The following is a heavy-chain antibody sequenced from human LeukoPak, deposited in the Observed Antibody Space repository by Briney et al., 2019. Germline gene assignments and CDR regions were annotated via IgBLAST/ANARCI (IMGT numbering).Heavy chain of an antibody. V-gene: IGHV3-23*01. CDR1: GFTFSSYA. CDR3: AKDKLAVAGVLDY. Sequence: PGGSLRLSCAASGFTFSSYAMSWVRQAPGKGLEWVSAISGSGGGTYYADSVKGRFTISRDNSKNTLYLQMNSLRAEATAVYYCAKDKLAVAGVLDYWGQGTLVTVSS. D-gene: IGHD6-19*01. J-gene: IGHJ4*02. CDR2: ISGSGGGT.